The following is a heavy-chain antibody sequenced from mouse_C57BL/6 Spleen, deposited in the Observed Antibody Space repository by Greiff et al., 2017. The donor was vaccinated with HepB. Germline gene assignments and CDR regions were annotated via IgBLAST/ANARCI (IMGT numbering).Heavy chain of an antibody. D-gene: IGHD1-1*01. CDR2: ISSGSSTI. V-gene: IGHV5-17*01. J-gene: IGHJ1*03. CDR3: AKSYYYGRSPTVFDV. Sequence: EVKLMESGGGLVKPGGSLKLSCAASGFTFSDYGMHWVRQAPEKGLEWVAYISSGSSTIYYADTVKGRFTISRDNAKNTLFLQMTSLRSEDTAMYYCAKSYYYGRSPTVFDVWGTRTTVTVSS. CDR1: GFTFSDYG.